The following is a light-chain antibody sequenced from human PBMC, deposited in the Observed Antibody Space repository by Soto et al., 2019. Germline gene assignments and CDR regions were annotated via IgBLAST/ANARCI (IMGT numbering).Light chain of an antibody. V-gene: IGKV3D-7*01. J-gene: IGKJ1*01. CDR1: QGVRSSS. Sequence: PGKRVTLSCRASQGVRSSSLTWYQHKSGQAPRLLIYGASTRATRIPARFSGSGSGTDFTLTISSLEPEDFAVYFCQQDDNLPRTFGQGTKVEIK. CDR3: QQDDNLPRT. CDR2: GAS.